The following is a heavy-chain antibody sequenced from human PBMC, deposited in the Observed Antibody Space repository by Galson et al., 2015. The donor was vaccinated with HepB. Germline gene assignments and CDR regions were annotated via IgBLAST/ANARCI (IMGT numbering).Heavy chain of an antibody. CDR1: GFTFSSYG. Sequence: SLRLSCAASGFTFSSYGMHWVRQAPGKGLEWVAVIPYDGSNKYYADSVKGRFTIPRDNSKNTLYLHMNSLRAEDTAVFYCAKEVNYGGHLPTDYWGQGTLVTVSS. V-gene: IGHV3-30*18. D-gene: IGHD4-23*01. J-gene: IGHJ4*02. CDR3: AKEVNYGGHLPTDY. CDR2: IPYDGSNK.